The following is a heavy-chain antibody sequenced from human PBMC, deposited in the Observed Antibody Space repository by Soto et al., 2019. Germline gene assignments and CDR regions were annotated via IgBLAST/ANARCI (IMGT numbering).Heavy chain of an antibody. CDR2: IYHSGST. Sequence: SETLCLTCAVSGGSISSSNWWSWVRQPPGKGLEWIGEIYHSGSTNYNPSLKSRVTISVDKSKNQFSLKLSSVTAADTAVYYCARLSSGWDLYYFDYWGQGTLVTVSS. V-gene: IGHV4-4*02. J-gene: IGHJ4*02. CDR3: ARLSSGWDLYYFDY. CDR1: GGSISSSNW. D-gene: IGHD6-19*01.